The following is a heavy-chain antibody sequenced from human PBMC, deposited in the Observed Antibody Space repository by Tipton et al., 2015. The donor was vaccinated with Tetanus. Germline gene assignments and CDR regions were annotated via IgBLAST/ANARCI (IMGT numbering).Heavy chain of an antibody. D-gene: IGHD3-22*01. Sequence: TLSLTCSVSNVSVNNDIYYWSWIRQSPGKGLEWIGYIQYNGITNYHPSLKSRVTISVDSSTSQFSLRLASVTAADTAVYYCACGSGYFDSSYHSPLDFWGRGTLVTVSS. J-gene: IGHJ4*02. CDR3: ACGSGYFDSSYHSPLDF. V-gene: IGHV4-61*01. CDR1: NVSVNNDIYY. CDR2: IQYNGIT.